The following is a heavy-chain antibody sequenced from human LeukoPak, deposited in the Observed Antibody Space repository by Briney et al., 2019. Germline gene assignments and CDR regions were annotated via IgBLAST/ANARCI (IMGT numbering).Heavy chain of an antibody. J-gene: IGHJ4*02. Sequence: SETLSLTCAVYGGSFSGYYWSWIRQPPGKGLEWIGEINHSGSTNYNPSLKSRVTISVDTSKNQFSLKLSSVTAADTAVYYCARLSSSRRRYYFDYWGQGTLVTVSS. D-gene: IGHD6-6*01. V-gene: IGHV4-34*01. CDR2: INHSGST. CDR1: GGSFSGYY. CDR3: ARLSSSRRRYYFDY.